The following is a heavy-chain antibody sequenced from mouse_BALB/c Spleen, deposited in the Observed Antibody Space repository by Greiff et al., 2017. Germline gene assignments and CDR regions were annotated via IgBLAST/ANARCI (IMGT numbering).Heavy chain of an antibody. Sequence: EVMLVESGGGLVQPGGSRKLSCAASGFTFSSFGMHWVRQAPEKGLEWVAYISSGSSTIYYADTVKGRFTISRDNPKNTLFLQMTSLRSEDTAMYYCARSGVRGVYFDYWGQGTTLTVSS. CDR1: GFTFSSFG. J-gene: IGHJ2*01. V-gene: IGHV5-17*02. D-gene: IGHD1-1*01. CDR3: ARSGVRGVYFDY. CDR2: ISSGSSTI.